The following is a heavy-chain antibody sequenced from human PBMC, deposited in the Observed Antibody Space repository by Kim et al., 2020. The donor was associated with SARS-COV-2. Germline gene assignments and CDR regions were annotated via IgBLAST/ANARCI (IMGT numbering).Heavy chain of an antibody. CDR1: GYTVTTYT. CDR3: ARQHQQLGYYYYYGMDV. CDR2: IDRGNGNT. J-gene: IGHJ6*02. Sequence: ASVKVSCKASGYTVTTYTMHWVRQAPGQRPEWMGWIDRGNGNTKHSQNLQGRVTITRDTSANTVYMELSSLRSEDTAVYYCARQHQQLGYYYYYGMDVWGQGTTVTVSS. D-gene: IGHD6-13*01. V-gene: IGHV1-3*01.